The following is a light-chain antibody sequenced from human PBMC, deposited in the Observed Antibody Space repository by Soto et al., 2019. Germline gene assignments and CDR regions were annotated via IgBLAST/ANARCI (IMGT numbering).Light chain of an antibody. CDR3: GSYSSTTTLV. J-gene: IGLJ2*01. V-gene: IGLV2-14*03. Sequence: QSVLTQAASVSGSPGQSNTISCTGTSSDVGGYNYVSWYQQHPGKGPKLIIYDVTNRPSGVSNRFSGSKSGNTASLTISGLQAEDEADYYCGSYSSTTTLVFGGGTKLTVL. CDR1: SSDVGGYNY. CDR2: DVT.